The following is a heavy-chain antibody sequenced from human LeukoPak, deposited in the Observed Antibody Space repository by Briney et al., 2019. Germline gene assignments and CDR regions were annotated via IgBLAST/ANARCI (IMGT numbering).Heavy chain of an antibody. CDR3: ARAYSSSWYYNWFDP. CDR1: GGSISSSSYY. V-gene: IGHV4-39*07. CDR2: IYYSGST. Sequence: PSETLSLTCTVSGGSISSSSYYWGWIRQPPGKGLEWIGSIYYSGSTYYNPSLKSRVTISVDTSKNQFSLMLRSVTAADTAMYYCARAYSSSWYYNWFDPWGQGTLVTVSS. D-gene: IGHD6-13*01. J-gene: IGHJ5*02.